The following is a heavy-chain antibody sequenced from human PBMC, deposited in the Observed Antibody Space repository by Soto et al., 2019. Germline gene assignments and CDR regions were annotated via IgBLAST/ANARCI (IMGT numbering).Heavy chain of an antibody. CDR1: GFTFSSYA. V-gene: IGHV3-30-3*01. CDR2: ISYDGSNK. Sequence: GGSLILSCAASGFTFSSYAMHWVRQAPGKGLEWVAVISYDGSNKYYADSVKGRFTISRDNSKNTPYLQMNSLRAEDTAVYYCAREVEMATIVYYYGMDVWGQGTTVTVSS. D-gene: IGHD5-12*01. J-gene: IGHJ6*02. CDR3: AREVEMATIVYYYGMDV.